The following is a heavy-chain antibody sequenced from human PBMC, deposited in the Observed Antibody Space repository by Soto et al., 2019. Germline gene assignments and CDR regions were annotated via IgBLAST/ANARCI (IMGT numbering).Heavy chain of an antibody. V-gene: IGHV3-15*01. CDR1: GFTFSDAW. Sequence: EVQLVESGGGLVKPGGSLRLSCATSGFTFSDAWMSWVRQAPGQGLEWVCRINSNTDGGTTDYAAPVKGRFIISRDESKTMRYLQMNSLKAEDTAVYYCSTDAVSLVEWGLGLDYWGQGTQVTVSS. CDR3: STDAVSLVEWGLGLDY. CDR2: INSNTDGGTT. D-gene: IGHD1-26*01. J-gene: IGHJ4*02.